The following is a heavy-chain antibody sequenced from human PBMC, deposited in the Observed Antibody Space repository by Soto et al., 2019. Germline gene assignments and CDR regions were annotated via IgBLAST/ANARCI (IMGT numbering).Heavy chain of an antibody. CDR1: GGSVSSGSYY. V-gene: IGHV4-61*01. CDR3: ARGIEGWNQGRYYSGMEV. D-gene: IGHD1-1*01. J-gene: IGHJ6*02. Sequence: QVQLQESGPGLVKPSETLSLTCTVSGGSVSSGSYYWSWIRQPPGKGLEWIGYIDYSGSTNYNPSPTSRVTTPADTSKNQFSLKLSSATAADTAVYYCARGIEGWNQGRYYSGMEVWGQGTTVNV. CDR2: IDYSGST.